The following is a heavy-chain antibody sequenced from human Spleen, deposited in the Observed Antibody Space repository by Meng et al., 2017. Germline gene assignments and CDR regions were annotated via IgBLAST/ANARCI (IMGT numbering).Heavy chain of an antibody. J-gene: IGHJ4*02. Sequence: QVQLRESGPALVKPSETLSLTCAVSGDSITNHNWWAWVRQPPGKGLEWIGEIPHRGSSAYNPSLKSRVSMSIDKSKNQFSLKLTSVTAADTAIYYCARDNYGDYGYWGQGTLVTVSS. CDR1: GDSITNHNW. V-gene: IGHV4-4*02. CDR3: ARDNYGDYGY. CDR2: IPHRGSS. D-gene: IGHD4-17*01.